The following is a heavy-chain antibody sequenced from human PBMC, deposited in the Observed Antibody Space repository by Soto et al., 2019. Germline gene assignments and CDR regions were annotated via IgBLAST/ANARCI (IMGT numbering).Heavy chain of an antibody. CDR3: ARATHGAHWFDP. J-gene: IGHJ5*02. CDR1: GDSVSSNSVT. Sequence: PSQTLSLTCAISGDSVSSNSVTWNWIRQSPSRGLEWLGRTYYSSRWFIEYAPSVNTRIAINPDTSTNQFSLHLHSVTADDTAVYFCARATHGAHWFDPWGQGTLVTVSS. D-gene: IGHD2-8*01. V-gene: IGHV6-1*01. CDR2: TYYSSRWFI.